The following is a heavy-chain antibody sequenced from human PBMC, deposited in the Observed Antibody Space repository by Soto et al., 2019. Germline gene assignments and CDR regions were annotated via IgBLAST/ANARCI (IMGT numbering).Heavy chain of an antibody. D-gene: IGHD2-15*01. Sequence: QVQLQESGPGLVKPSQILSVTCTVSGGSINSGHYYWSWIRQPPGKGLEWIGNIYYSGSTYYNPSLKSRVIISIDTSKNQFSLKLSSVTAADTAVYYCARVPVVVATIYLDYWGQGTLVTVSS. CDR2: IYYSGST. J-gene: IGHJ4*02. CDR3: ARVPVVVATIYLDY. CDR1: GGSINSGHYY. V-gene: IGHV4-30-4*01.